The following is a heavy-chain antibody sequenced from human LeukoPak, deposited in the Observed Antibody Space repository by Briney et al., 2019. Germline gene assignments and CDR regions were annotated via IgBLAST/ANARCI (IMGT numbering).Heavy chain of an antibody. Sequence: SETLSLTCAVSGYSISSGYYWGWIRQPPGKGLEWIGSIYHSGSTHYNPSLKSRVTISVDTSKNQFSLKLSSVTAADTAVYYCARATHYCSSTSCHNWFDPWGQGTLVTVSS. CDR3: ARATHYCSSTSCHNWFDP. V-gene: IGHV4-38-2*01. CDR1: GYSISSGYY. D-gene: IGHD2-2*01. J-gene: IGHJ5*02. CDR2: IYHSGST.